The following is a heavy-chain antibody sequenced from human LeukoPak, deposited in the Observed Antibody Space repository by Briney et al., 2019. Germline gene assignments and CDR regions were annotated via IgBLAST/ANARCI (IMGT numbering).Heavy chain of an antibody. CDR2: IRYDGSNK. CDR1: GFTFSSYG. Sequence: GGSLRLSCAASGFTFSSYGMHWVRQAPGKGLEWVAFIRYDGSNKYYTDSVKGRFTISRDNSKNTLYLQINSLRAEDTAVYYCAKDQYSSSYYFDYWGQGTLVTVSS. V-gene: IGHV3-30*02. J-gene: IGHJ4*02. CDR3: AKDQYSSSYYFDY. D-gene: IGHD6-6*01.